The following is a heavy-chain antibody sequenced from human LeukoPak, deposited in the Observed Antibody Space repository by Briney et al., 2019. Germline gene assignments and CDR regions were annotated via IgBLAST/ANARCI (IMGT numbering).Heavy chain of an antibody. J-gene: IGHJ4*02. CDR3: AKDGLYSSSPTFDF. V-gene: IGHV3-23*01. CDR1: GFTFSSYA. Sequence: SGGSLRLSCAASGFTFSSYAMSWVRQAPGKGLEWVSAISDSGGSTYNADSVRGRFIISRDNSMNTLYLQMNSLRVEDTAVYYCAKDGLYSSSPTFDFWGQGTLVTVSS. CDR2: ISDSGGST. D-gene: IGHD6-13*01.